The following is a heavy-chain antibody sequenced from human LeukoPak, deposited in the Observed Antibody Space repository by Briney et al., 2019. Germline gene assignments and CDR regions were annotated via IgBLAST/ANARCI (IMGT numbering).Heavy chain of an antibody. Sequence: SETLSLTCTVSGGSISSYYWGWIRQPPGKGLEWIGSIYHSGSTYYNPSLKSRVTISVDTSKNQFSLKLSSVTAADTAVYYCARGRAAVAGPSPFDYWGQGTLVTVSS. J-gene: IGHJ4*02. CDR3: ARGRAAVAGPSPFDY. CDR2: IYHSGST. V-gene: IGHV4-38-2*02. D-gene: IGHD6-19*01. CDR1: GGSISSYY.